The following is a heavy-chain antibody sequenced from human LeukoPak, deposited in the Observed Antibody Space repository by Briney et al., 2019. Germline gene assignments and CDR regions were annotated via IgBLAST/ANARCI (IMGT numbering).Heavy chain of an antibody. CDR1: GFTFGTYW. J-gene: IGHJ4*02. CDR3: AKSRRAYCSGGSCFGLWDY. CDR2: INSDESST. Sequence: GGSLRLSCAASGFTFGTYWMHWVRQAPGKGLVWVSRINSDESSTTYADSVKGRFTISRDNAKNTLYLQMNSLRAEDTAVYYCAKSRRAYCSGGSCFGLWDYWGQGTLVTVSS. D-gene: IGHD2-15*01. V-gene: IGHV3-74*01.